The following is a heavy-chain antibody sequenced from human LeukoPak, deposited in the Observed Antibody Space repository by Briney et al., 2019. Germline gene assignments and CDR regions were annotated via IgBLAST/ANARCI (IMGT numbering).Heavy chain of an antibody. Sequence: PGGSLRLSCAASGFTFSSYAMSWVRQAPGKGLEWVSAISGSGGSTYHADSVKGRFTISRDNSKNTLYLQMNSLRAEDTAVYYCAKDWSDYYDSSGSDAFDIWGQGTMATVSS. CDR2: ISGSGGST. J-gene: IGHJ3*02. CDR1: GFTFSSYA. D-gene: IGHD3-22*01. CDR3: AKDWSDYYDSSGSDAFDI. V-gene: IGHV3-23*01.